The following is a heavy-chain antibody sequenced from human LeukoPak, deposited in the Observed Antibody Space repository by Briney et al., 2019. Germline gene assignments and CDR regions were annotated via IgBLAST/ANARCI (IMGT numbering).Heavy chain of an antibody. V-gene: IGHV3-7*01. Sequence: PGRSLRLSCAASGFSFSNYPMHWVRQAPGKGLEWVANMNQDGSAKGYVDSVKGRFTISRDNARNSLYLQMSSLRPEDTAVYYCATYTRWVAGDVWGQGTTVTVSS. CDR1: GFSFSNYP. J-gene: IGHJ6*02. CDR3: ATYTRWVAGDV. CDR2: MNQDGSAK. D-gene: IGHD3-16*01.